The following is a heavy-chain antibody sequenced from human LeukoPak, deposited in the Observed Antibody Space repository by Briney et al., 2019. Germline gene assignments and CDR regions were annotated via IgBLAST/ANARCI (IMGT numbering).Heavy chain of an antibody. D-gene: IGHD6-13*01. J-gene: IGHJ4*02. CDR1: AFTFSDYA. Sequence: GGSLRLSCTASAFTFSDYAMHWVRQAPGKGLEWVAFIRFDGGDKYYADSVKGRFTISRDNSKNTLYLQMNNLRAEDTALYYCAKVGIAAAWDYWGQGTLVTVSS. CDR2: IRFDGGDK. CDR3: AKVGIAAAWDY. V-gene: IGHV3-30*02.